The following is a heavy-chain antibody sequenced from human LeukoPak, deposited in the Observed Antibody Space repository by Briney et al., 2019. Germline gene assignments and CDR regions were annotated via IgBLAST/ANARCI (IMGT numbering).Heavy chain of an antibody. J-gene: IGHJ3*02. Sequence: GGSLRLSRAASGFTVSSNYMSGVRQAPGKGLEWVSVIYSGGSTYYADSVKGRFTISRDNSKNTLYLQMNSLRAEDTAVYYCARDLGSSGSDAFDIWGQGTMVTVSS. V-gene: IGHV3-53*01. D-gene: IGHD3-22*01. CDR2: IYSGGST. CDR1: GFTVSSNY. CDR3: ARDLGSSGSDAFDI.